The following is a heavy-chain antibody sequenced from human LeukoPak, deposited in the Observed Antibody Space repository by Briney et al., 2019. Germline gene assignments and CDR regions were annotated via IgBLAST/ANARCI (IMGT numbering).Heavy chain of an antibody. CDR3: AKGKGGSPDLDDY. J-gene: IGHJ4*02. Sequence: GGSLRLSCAASGFTFSSYGMSWVRQAPGKGLEWVSAISGSGGSTYYADSVKGRFTISRDNSKNTLYLQMNSLRAEDTAVYYCAKGKGGSPDLDDYWGQGTLVTVSS. CDR1: GFTFSSYG. D-gene: IGHD2-15*01. CDR2: ISGSGGST. V-gene: IGHV3-23*01.